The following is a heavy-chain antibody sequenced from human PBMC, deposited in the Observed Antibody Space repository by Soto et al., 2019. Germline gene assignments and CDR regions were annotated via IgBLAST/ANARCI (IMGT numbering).Heavy chain of an antibody. D-gene: IGHD6-19*01. Sequence: PGGSLRLSCTTSRFSLNTYAMHWVRQAPGKGLEWVAVVSHDGRNTHYADSVKGRFTISRDSSKNTVSLEMTSLRAEDTAVYYCAKGGRQWLVTSDFNYWGQGALVTVSS. CDR2: VSHDGRNT. CDR1: RFSLNTYA. J-gene: IGHJ4*02. V-gene: IGHV3-30*18. CDR3: AKGGRQWLVTSDFNY.